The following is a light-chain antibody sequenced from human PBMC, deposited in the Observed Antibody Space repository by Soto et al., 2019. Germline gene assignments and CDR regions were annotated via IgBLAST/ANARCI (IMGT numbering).Light chain of an antibody. CDR2: DAS. CDR3: QQYNSYSDWG. J-gene: IGKJ1*01. V-gene: IGKV1-5*01. Sequence: DIQMTQSPSTLSASVGDRVTITCRASQSISSWLAWYQQKPGKAPKLLIYDASSLESGVPSRFSGSGSGTEFTLTISSLQPDDFAPYYCQQYNSYSDWGFGQGTKVEIK. CDR1: QSISSW.